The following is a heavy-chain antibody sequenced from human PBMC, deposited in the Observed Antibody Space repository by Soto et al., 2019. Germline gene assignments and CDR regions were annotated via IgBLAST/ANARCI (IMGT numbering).Heavy chain of an antibody. J-gene: IGHJ5*02. V-gene: IGHV4-34*01. CDR1: GGSFSGYY. CDR3: ARDSLGIAVLGTGPSKNNWFDP. Sequence: QVQLQQWGAGLLKPSETLSLTCAVYGGSFSGYYWSWIRQPPGKGLEWIGEINHRGSTNYNPSLKSRLTISIDTSKNQFSLKLSSVTAADTAIYYCARDSLGIAVLGTGPSKNNWFDPWGQGTLVTVSS. D-gene: IGHD6-19*01. CDR2: INHRGST.